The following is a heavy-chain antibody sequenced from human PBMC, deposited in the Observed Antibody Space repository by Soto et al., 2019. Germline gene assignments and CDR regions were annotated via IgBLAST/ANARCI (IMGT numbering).Heavy chain of an antibody. D-gene: IGHD2-2*01. CDR2: INPNSGGT. Sequence: ASVKVSCKASGYTFTGYYMHWVRQAPGQGLEWMGWINPNSGGTNYAQKFQGWVTMTRDTSISTAYMELSRLRSDDTAVYYCARDQGDIVVVPAAHDAFDIWGQGTMVTVS. CDR3: ARDQGDIVVVPAAHDAFDI. CDR1: GYTFTGYY. J-gene: IGHJ3*02. V-gene: IGHV1-2*04.